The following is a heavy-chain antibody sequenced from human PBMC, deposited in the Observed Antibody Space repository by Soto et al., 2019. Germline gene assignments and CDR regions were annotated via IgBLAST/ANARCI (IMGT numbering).Heavy chain of an antibody. Sequence: QVQLVQSGAEVKKPGSSVKVSCKTSGVSFNNNGIGWVRQAPGQGLEWMGGVSPPFRTSNYARKFQGRISITADASTGTVNMELSSLTSADTAQYYCVRVLYYGSGSYSPYGMDVWGQGTTVTVSS. D-gene: IGHD3-10*01. CDR1: GVSFNNNG. J-gene: IGHJ6*02. CDR3: VRVLYYGSGSYSPYGMDV. CDR2: VSPPFRTS. V-gene: IGHV1-69*01.